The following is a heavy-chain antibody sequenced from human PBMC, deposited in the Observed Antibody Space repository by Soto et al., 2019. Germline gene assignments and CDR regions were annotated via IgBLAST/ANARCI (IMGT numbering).Heavy chain of an antibody. V-gene: IGHV5-51*01. CDR1: GYSFASYW. Sequence: PGEYLKISCQGSGYSFASYWIGWVRQMPGKDLEWMGIIYPGDSDTRYSPSFQGQVTISADKSLRTAYLQWTSLKASDTALYYCARARSFTLCSYYDGMDVWGKGTMFTVSS. D-gene: IGHD6-6*01. CDR2: IYPGDSDT. J-gene: IGHJ6*04. CDR3: ARARSFTLCSYYDGMDV.